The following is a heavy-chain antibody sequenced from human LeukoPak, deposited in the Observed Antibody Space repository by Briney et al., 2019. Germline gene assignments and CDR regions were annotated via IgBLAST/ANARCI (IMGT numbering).Heavy chain of an antibody. J-gene: IGHJ4*02. CDR1: GFTFDDYA. D-gene: IGHD2-15*01. CDR3: AKGHGLGVVHIDY. V-gene: IGHV3-9*01. Sequence: GGSLRLPCAASGFTFDDYAMHWVRQAPGKGLEWVSGISWNSGSIGYADSVKGRFTISRDNAKNSLYLQMNSLRAEDTALYYSAKGHGLGVVHIDYWGQGTLVTVSS. CDR2: ISWNSGSI.